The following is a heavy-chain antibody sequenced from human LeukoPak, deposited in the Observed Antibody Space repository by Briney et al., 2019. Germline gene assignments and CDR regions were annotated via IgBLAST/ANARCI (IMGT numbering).Heavy chain of an antibody. Sequence: GGSLRLSCAASGFTFSSYAMSWVRQAPGKGLEWVSAISGSGGSTYYADSVKGRFTISRDNSKNTLYLQINSLRADDTAVYYCVAPARYCSGGSCQVYWGQGTLVTVSS. CDR2: ISGSGGST. J-gene: IGHJ4*02. D-gene: IGHD2-15*01. CDR3: VAPARYCSGGSCQVY. CDR1: GFTFSSYA. V-gene: IGHV3-23*01.